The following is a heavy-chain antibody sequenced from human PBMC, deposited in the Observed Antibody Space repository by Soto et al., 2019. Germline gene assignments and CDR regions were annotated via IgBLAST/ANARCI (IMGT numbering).Heavy chain of an antibody. V-gene: IGHV4-39*01. J-gene: IGHJ4*01. D-gene: IGHD6-13*01. CDR3: ATTRGIAVGGSFEH. CDR2: FYSGST. Sequence: SETLSLTCIVSGASISSRSSYWGWIRQPPGTGLEWVGTFYSGSTYNNPSLKSRVTISVDTSKSQYALKPSSVAAEDTAIYSCATTRGIAVGGSFEHWGQGTLVTVSS. CDR1: GASISSRSSY.